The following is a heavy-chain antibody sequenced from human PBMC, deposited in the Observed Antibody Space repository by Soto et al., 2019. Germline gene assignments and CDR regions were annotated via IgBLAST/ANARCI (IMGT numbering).Heavy chain of an antibody. D-gene: IGHD6-13*01. CDR3: ASSPAYGSSWYGIPPDLSHGMDV. CDR2: INPRGGIT. CDR1: GYTFTSYY. V-gene: IGHV1-46*01. Sequence: ASVKVSCKASGYTFTSYYIHWVRQAPGQGLEWMGIINPRGGITTYAQKFQGRLTMTGDASTSTVYMELSSLTSEDTAMYHCASSPAYGSSWYGIPPDLSHGMDVWGQGTTVTVSS. J-gene: IGHJ6*02.